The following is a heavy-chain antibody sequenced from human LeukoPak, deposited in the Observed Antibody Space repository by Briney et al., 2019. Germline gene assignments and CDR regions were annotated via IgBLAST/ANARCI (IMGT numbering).Heavy chain of an antibody. V-gene: IGHV3-21*01. J-gene: IGHJ4*02. D-gene: IGHD3-10*01. CDR2: ISSSSSYI. Sequence: GGSLRLSCAASGFTFSSYSMNWVRQAPGKGLEWVSSISSSSSYIYYADSVKGRFTISRDNAKNSLYLQMNSLRAEDTAVYYCAKDYYYGSPRTLFDYWGQGTLVTVSS. CDR1: GFTFSSYS. CDR3: AKDYYYGSPRTLFDY.